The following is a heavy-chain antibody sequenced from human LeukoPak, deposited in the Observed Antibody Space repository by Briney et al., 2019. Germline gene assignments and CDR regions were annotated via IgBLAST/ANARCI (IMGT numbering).Heavy chain of an antibody. CDR2: IYPGDSDT. J-gene: IGHJ4*02. V-gene: IGHV5-51*01. D-gene: IGHD6-13*01. CDR3: ARRVGSSSWFSDY. CDR1: GYSFTSYW. Sequence: GESLKISCKGPGYSFTSYWIAWVRQMPGKGLEWMGIIYPGDSDTRYSPSFQGQVTISADKSISTAYLQWSSLKASDTAMYYCARRVGSSSWFSDYWGQGTLVTVSS.